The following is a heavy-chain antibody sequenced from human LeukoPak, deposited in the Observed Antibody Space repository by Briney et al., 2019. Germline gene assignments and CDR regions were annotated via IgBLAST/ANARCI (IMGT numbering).Heavy chain of an antibody. J-gene: IGHJ4*02. CDR3: AREAVGGTMVRGLGFDY. Sequence: SQTLSLTCAISGDSVSSNSAAWNWIRPSPSRGLEWLGRTYYRSKWYNDYAVSMKSPISIDPDTSKNQFSLQLNSVTPEDTAVYYCAREAVGGTMVRGLGFDYWGQGTLVTVSS. V-gene: IGHV6-1*01. CDR2: TYYRSKWYN. CDR1: GDSVSSNSAA. D-gene: IGHD3-10*01.